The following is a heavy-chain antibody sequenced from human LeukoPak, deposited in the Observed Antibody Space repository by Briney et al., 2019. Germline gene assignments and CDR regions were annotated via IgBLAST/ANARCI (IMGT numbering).Heavy chain of an antibody. V-gene: IGHV3-21*01. Sequence: PGGSLRLSCAASGFTFSSYSMNWVRQAPGKGLEWVSSISSSSSYIYYAGSVKGRFTISRDNAKNLLYLQMNSLRAEDTAVYYCARVVPAALPYPVDYWGQGTLVTVSS. J-gene: IGHJ4*02. CDR3: ARVVPAALPYPVDY. CDR1: GFTFSSYS. CDR2: ISSSSSYI. D-gene: IGHD2-2*02.